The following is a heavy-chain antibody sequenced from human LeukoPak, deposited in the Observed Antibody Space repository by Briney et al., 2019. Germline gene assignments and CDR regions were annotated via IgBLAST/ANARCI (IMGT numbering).Heavy chain of an antibody. Sequence: GGSLRLSCAASGFIFRNFAMHRVRQTPGKGLEWVALISYDGSDKYFRDSVKGRFTVSRDNSKNTLYLHMSSLRPEDTAVYYCATPGGTGWHPLDYWGQGTLVTVSS. V-gene: IGHV3-30*03. CDR3: ATPGGTGWHPLDY. J-gene: IGHJ4*02. CDR2: ISYDGSDK. D-gene: IGHD6-19*01. CDR1: GFIFRNFA.